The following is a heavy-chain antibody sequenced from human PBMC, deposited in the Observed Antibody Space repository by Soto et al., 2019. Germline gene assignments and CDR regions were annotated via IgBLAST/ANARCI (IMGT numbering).Heavy chain of an antibody. Sequence: QVQLVQSGPEVRKPGASVKVSCKASGYTFPSYGISWVRQASGQGLEWMGWINAYSGHTKYAQRLQGRLTMTADTSTSTASMELRSLRPDDTAVYYCARTCNTPSCQYGLDVWGQGTTVSVSS. CDR3: ARTCNTPSCQYGLDV. CDR2: INAYSGHT. D-gene: IGHD2-2*01. J-gene: IGHJ6*02. V-gene: IGHV1-18*01. CDR1: GYTFPSYG.